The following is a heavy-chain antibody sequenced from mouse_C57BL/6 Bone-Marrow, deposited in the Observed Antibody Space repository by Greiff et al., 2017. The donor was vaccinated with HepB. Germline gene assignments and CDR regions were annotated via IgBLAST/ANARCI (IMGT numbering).Heavy chain of an antibody. CDR1: GFTIKNTY. D-gene: IGHD2-3*01. V-gene: IGHV14-3*01. Sequence: EVQLVESVAELVRPGASVKLSCTASGFTIKNTYMHWVKQRPEQGLEWIGRIDPANGNTKYAPKFQGKATITADTSSNTAYLQLSSLTSEDTAIYSCARYGYYLYLYFDDWGTGTTVTVSS. CDR3: ARYGYYLYLYFDD. J-gene: IGHJ1*03. CDR2: IDPANGNT.